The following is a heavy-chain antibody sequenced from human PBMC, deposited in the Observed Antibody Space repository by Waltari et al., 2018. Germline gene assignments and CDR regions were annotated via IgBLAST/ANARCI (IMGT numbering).Heavy chain of an antibody. CDR2: ISSHSTTI. D-gene: IGHD6-13*01. Sequence: QKQLVESGGGLVKPGGSLTPTCAASGFSFRDYYMTWVRQAPGKGLEWIGSISSHSTTIDYADSLKGRFTISRDNANTSAFLQIVGLRPDDTAVYYCARGRQQLIPWGQGTLVTVSS. CDR3: ARGRQQLIP. CDR1: GFSFRDYY. J-gene: IGHJ5*02. V-gene: IGHV3-11*01.